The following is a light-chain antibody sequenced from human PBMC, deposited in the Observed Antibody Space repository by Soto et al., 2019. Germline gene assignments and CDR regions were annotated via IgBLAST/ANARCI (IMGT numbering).Light chain of an antibody. J-gene: IGKJ4*01. Sequence: DIQMTQSPSTLSASVGDIVTITCRASQNIFTWLAWYQHKPGKAPKLLIYDASILESGVPSRFSGSGSGTLFTLTITSLQSDDFASYYCQQYNTHSFGGGPKVEIK. CDR3: QQYNTHS. CDR1: QNIFTW. CDR2: DAS. V-gene: IGKV1-5*01.